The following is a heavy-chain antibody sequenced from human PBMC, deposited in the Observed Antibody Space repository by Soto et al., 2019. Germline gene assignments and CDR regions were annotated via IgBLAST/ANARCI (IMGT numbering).Heavy chain of an antibody. D-gene: IGHD3-16*02. CDR1: GGTFSSYA. Sequence: ASVKVSCKSSGGTFSSYAISWVRQAPGQGLEWMGGIIPIFGTANYAQKFQGRVPTTADESTSTAYMELSSLRSEDTAVYYCARDHHPNFLHGLVPWGQGTLVTVSS. CDR3: ARDHHPNFLHGLVP. J-gene: IGHJ5*02. CDR2: IIPIFGTA. V-gene: IGHV1-69*13.